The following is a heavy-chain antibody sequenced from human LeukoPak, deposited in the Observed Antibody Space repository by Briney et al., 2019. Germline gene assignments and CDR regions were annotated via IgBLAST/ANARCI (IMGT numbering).Heavy chain of an antibody. V-gene: IGHV3-21*01. CDR1: GFTFSSYS. CDR3: AREVSSSWYPGGFG. Sequence: GGSLRLSCAASGFTFSSYSMNWVRQAPGKGLEWVSSISSSSSYIYYADSVKGRFTISRDNAKNSLYLQMNSLRAEDTAVYYCAREVSSSWYPGGFGWGQGTLVTVSS. CDR2: ISSSSSYI. D-gene: IGHD6-13*01. J-gene: IGHJ4*02.